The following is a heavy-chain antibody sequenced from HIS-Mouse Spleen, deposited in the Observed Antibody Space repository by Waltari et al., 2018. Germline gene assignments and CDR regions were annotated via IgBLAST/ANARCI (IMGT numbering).Heavy chain of an antibody. CDR2: XYXXVSX. V-gene: IGHV4-31*02. Sequence: QVQLXXXXXGLVXPSXXXSLXXXVSGXXIXXGXXXXSWXXXHXXXGLEWIGYXYXXVSXXXNPXXKSRXTISVDTXKNQFSLXXSSXTAADTAVYYCARHLRLGIRANYFDYWGXXTLVTVSX. D-gene: IGHD3-16*01. CDR1: GXXIXXGXXX. CDR3: ARHLRLGIRANYFDY. J-gene: IGHJ4*01.